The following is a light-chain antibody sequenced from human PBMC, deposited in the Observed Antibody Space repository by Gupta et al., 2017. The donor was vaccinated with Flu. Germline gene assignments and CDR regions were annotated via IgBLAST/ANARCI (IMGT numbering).Light chain of an antibody. CDR3: QQYDGSPRT. J-gene: IGKJ1*01. CDR2: GSS. V-gene: IGKV3-20*01. Sequence: EIVLTQSPGTLSLSPGERATLSCRASQSVSSSLAWYQQKPGQAPRLLIYGSSSRATGIPDRFSGSGSGTDFTLTISRLEPEDFAVYYCQQYDGSPRTFGQGTKVEVK. CDR1: QSVSSS.